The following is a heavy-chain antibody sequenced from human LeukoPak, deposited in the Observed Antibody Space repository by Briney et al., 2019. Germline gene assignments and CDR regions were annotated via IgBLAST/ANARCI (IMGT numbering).Heavy chain of an antibody. CDR3: ARFSPDENHGDYAFDY. CDR1: GYTFTNYD. J-gene: IGHJ4*02. CDR2: MNPNSGNS. Sequence: ASVKASCKASGYTFTNYDINWVRQTTGQGLEWIGWMNPNSGNSGYAQELQGRVTMTRDTSISTAYMELSSLTSEDTALYYCARFSPDENHGDYAFDYWGQGTLVTVSS. D-gene: IGHD4-17*01. V-gene: IGHV1-8*01.